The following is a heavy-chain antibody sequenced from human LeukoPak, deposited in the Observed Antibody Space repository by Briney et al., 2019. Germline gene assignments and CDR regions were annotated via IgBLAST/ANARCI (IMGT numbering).Heavy chain of an antibody. CDR1: GGTFSSYA. J-gene: IGHJ4*02. CDR3: ARGYYYDSSGYYPRDPLSSYYFDY. CDR2: IIPIFGTA. Sequence: SVKASCKASGGTFSSYAISWVRQAPGQGLEWMGGIIPIFGTANYAQKFQGRVTITADESTSTAYMELSSLRSEDTAVYYCARGYYYDSSGYYPRDPLSSYYFDYWGQGTLVTVSS. D-gene: IGHD3-22*01. V-gene: IGHV1-69*13.